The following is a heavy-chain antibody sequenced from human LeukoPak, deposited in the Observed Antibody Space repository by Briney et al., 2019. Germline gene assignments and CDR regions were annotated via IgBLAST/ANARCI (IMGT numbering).Heavy chain of an antibody. CDR2: INPNSGGT. CDR3: AKSNYVSYYYYYYMDV. D-gene: IGHD4-11*01. Sequence: ASVKVSCKASGYTFTGYYMHWVRQAPGQGLEWMGWINPNSGGTNYAQTFQGRVTMTRDTSISTAYMELSRLRADDTAVYYCAKSNYVSYYYYYYMDVWGKGTTVTVSS. V-gene: IGHV1-2*02. CDR1: GYTFTGYY. J-gene: IGHJ6*03.